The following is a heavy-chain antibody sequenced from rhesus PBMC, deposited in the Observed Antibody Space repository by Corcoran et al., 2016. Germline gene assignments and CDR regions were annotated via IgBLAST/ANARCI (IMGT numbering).Heavy chain of an antibody. CDR2: IYGGSGST. J-gene: IGHJ5-2*02. CDR3: ARDGSYSWNRGSLDV. D-gene: IGHD1-20*01. Sequence: QVQLQESVPGLATPSATLSLTCPAHGDSLTVSYYRSLTSHPPGQCAEWRGQIYGGSGSTYYNPSLKSRVTVSKDTSKNQFSLKLSSVTAADTAVYYCARDGSYSWNRGSLDVWGRGVLVTVSS. V-gene: IGHV4S7*01. CDR1: GDSLTVSYY.